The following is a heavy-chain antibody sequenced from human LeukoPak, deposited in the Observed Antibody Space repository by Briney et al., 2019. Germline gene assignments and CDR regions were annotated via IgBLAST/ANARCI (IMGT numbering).Heavy chain of an antibody. Sequence: SETLSLTCAVYGGSFSGYYWSWIRQPPGKGLEWIGEINHSGSTNYNPSLKSRVTISVDTSKNQFSLKLSSVTAADTAVYYCARAQYAIYYYYYMDVWGKGTTVTVSS. CDR2: INHSGST. CDR1: GGSFSGYY. D-gene: IGHD2-8*01. J-gene: IGHJ6*03. CDR3: ARAQYAIYYYYYMDV. V-gene: IGHV4-34*01.